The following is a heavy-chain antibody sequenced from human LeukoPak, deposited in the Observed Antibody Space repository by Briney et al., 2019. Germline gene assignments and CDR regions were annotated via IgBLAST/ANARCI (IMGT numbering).Heavy chain of an antibody. CDR1: GYAFTSNY. CDR2: IYPRDGST. J-gene: IGHJ4*02. CDR3: ARDQEGFDY. V-gene: IGHV1-46*01. Sequence: ASVKVSCKASGYAFTSNYIHWVRQAPGQGLEWMGMIYPRDGSTSYAQKFQGRVTVTRDTSTGTVHMELSGLRSEDTAVYYCARDQEGFDYWGQGTLVTVSS.